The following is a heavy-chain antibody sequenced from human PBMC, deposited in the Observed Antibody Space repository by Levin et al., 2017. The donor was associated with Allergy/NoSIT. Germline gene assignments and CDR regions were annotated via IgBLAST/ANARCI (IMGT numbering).Heavy chain of an antibody. J-gene: IGHJ4*02. D-gene: IGHD4-23*01. Sequence: GESLKISCAASGFTFSSYSMNWVRQAPGKGLEWVSSISSSSSYIYYADSVKGRFTISRDNAKNSLYLQMNSLRAEDTAVYYCARADYGGTYWGQGTLVTVSS. CDR2: ISSSSSYI. CDR3: ARADYGGTY. V-gene: IGHV3-21*01. CDR1: GFTFSSYS.